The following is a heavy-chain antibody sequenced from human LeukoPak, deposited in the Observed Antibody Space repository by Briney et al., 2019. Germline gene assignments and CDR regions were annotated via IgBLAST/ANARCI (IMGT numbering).Heavy chain of an antibody. D-gene: IGHD3-22*01. V-gene: IGHV3-48*01. J-gene: IGHJ6*03. CDR1: GFTFSNFA. Sequence: GGSLRLSCEASGFTFSNFAMNWVRQAPGKGLEWISFISSGGTTISYADSVRGRFTISRDNARNSLFLQMNSLRVEDTAVYYCARDGGITMIVVAPTYYYYMDVWGKGTTVTVSS. CDR2: ISSGGTTI. CDR3: ARDGGITMIVVAPTYYYYMDV.